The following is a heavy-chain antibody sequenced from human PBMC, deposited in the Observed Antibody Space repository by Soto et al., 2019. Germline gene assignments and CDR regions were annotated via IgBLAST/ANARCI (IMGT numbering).Heavy chain of an antibody. CDR1: GGTFSSYA. J-gene: IGHJ5*02. Sequence: QVQLVQSGAEVKKPGSSVKVSCKASGGTFSSYAISWVRQAPGQGLEWMGGIIPIFGTANYAQKFQGRVTITAGESKSTAYMEQSSLRSEDTAVYYCASSYCSSTSCYKGGWFDPWGQGTLVTVSS. CDR3: ASSYCSSTSCYKGGWFDP. V-gene: IGHV1-69*01. D-gene: IGHD2-2*02. CDR2: IIPIFGTA.